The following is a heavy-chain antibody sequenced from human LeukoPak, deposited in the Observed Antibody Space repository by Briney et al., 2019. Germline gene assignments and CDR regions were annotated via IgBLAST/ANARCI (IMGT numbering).Heavy chain of an antibody. V-gene: IGHV1-18*01. CDR3: ARASRRYYYDSSGYYYDY. CDR1: GYTFTSYG. CDR2: ISAYNGNT. Sequence: ASVTASCKASGYTFTSYGISWVRQAPGQGLEWMGWISAYNGNTNYAQKLQGRVTMTTDTSTSTAYMELRSLRSDDTAVYYCARASRRYYYDSSGYYYDYWGQGTLVTVSS. D-gene: IGHD3-22*01. J-gene: IGHJ4*02.